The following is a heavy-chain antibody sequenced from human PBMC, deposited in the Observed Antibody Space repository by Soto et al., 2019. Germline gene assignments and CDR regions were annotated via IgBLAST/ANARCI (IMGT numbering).Heavy chain of an antibody. CDR2: IYYSGST. J-gene: IGHJ6*02. CDR1: GGSLSSGGYH. CDR3: ARELRFGEDYYGMDV. Sequence: TPSPTCTFSGGSLSSGGYHWSWVRPHPGKGLEWIGYIYYSGSTYYNPSLKSRVTISVDTSKNQFSLKLSSVTAADTAVYYCARELRFGEDYYGMDVWGQGTTVTVSS. D-gene: IGHD3-10*01. V-gene: IGHV4-31*03.